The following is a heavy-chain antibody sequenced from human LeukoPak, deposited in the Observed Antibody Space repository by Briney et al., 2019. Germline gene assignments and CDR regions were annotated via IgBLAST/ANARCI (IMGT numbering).Heavy chain of an antibody. CDR2: IYYSGST. J-gene: IGHJ4*02. CDR3: ARGVGIYTLPRPKYDY. V-gene: IGHV4-59*12. D-gene: IGHD5-12*01. CDR1: GGSISSYY. Sequence: SETLSLTCTVSGGSISSYYWSWIRQPPGKGLEWIGYIYYSGSTNYNPSLKSRVTISVDTSKNQFSLKLSSVTAADTAVYYCARGVGIYTLPRPKYDYWGQGTLVTVSS.